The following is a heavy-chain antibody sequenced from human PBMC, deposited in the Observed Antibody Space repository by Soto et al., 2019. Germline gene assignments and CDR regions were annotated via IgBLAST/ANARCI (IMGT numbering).Heavy chain of an antibody. J-gene: IGHJ4*02. CDR3: AKAGKRGLGVDY. CDR1: GFTFSSYG. CDR2: ISYDGSNK. D-gene: IGHD3-16*01. Sequence: QVQLVESGGGVVQPGRSLRLSCAASGFTFSSYGMHWVRQAPGKGLEWVAVISYDGSNKYYADSVKGRFTISRDNSKNTLYLQMNRLRAEDTAVYYCAKAGKRGLGVDYWGQGTLVTVSS. V-gene: IGHV3-30*18.